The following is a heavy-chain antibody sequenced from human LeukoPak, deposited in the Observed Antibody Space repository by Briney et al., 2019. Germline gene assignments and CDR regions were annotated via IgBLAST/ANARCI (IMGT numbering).Heavy chain of an antibody. CDR3: AGDIGSPSGFWSGYYKSYYHGMDV. CDR2: IIPIFGTA. D-gene: IGHD3-3*01. V-gene: IGHV1-69*13. CDR1: GGTFSSYA. Sequence: ASVKVSCKASGGTFSSYAISWVRQAPGQGLEWMGGIIPIFGTANYAQKFQGRVTITADESTSTAYMELSSLRSEDTAVYYCAGDIGSPSGFWSGYYKSYYHGMDVWGQGTTVTVSS. J-gene: IGHJ6*02.